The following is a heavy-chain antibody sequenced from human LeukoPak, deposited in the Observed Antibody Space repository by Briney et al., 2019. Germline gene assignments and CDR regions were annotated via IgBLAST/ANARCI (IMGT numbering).Heavy chain of an antibody. CDR2: ISSSSSSYI. CDR3: ARGSLTFDY. D-gene: IGHD3-16*01. V-gene: IGHV3-21*01. CDR1: GFTFSSYS. J-gene: IGHJ4*02. Sequence: GGSLRLSCAASGFTFSSYSMNWVRQAPGKGLEWVPSISSSSSSYIYYADSVKGRFAISRDNAKNSLYLQMNSLRAEDTAVYYCARGSLTFDYWGQGTLVTVSS.